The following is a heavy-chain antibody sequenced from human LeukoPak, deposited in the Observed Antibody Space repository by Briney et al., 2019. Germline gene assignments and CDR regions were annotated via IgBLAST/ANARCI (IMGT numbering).Heavy chain of an antibody. CDR1: GYTFTSYG. Sequence: ASVKVSCKASGYTFTSYGISWVRQAPGQGLEWMGWISAYNGNTNYAQKLQGRVTMTTDTSTSTAYMELRSLRSDDTAVYYCARLPDSSSWYKGYYYYYYMDVWGKGTTVTISS. CDR2: ISAYNGNT. J-gene: IGHJ6*03. V-gene: IGHV1-18*01. D-gene: IGHD6-13*01. CDR3: ARLPDSSSWYKGYYYYYYMDV.